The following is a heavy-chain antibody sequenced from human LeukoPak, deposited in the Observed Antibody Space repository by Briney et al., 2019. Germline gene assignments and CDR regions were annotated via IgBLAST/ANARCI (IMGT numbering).Heavy chain of an antibody. CDR3: AREGYSPRDGYNFNFDY. CDR2: ISYDGSHK. CDR1: GFAFSSYT. D-gene: IGHD5-24*01. J-gene: IGHJ4*02. Sequence: GGSLRLSCAASGFAFSSYTLHWVRQTPGKGLEWVALISYDGSHKYYADFVKGRFTISRDNAKNSLYLQMNSLRAEDTAVYYCAREGYSPRDGYNFNFDYWGQGTLVTVSS. V-gene: IGHV3-30*04.